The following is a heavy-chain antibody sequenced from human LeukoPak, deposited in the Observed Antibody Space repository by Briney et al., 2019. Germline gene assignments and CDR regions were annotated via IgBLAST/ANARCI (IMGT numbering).Heavy chain of an antibody. CDR2: IYYSGTT. J-gene: IGHJ6*03. D-gene: IGHD3-16*01. V-gene: IGHV4-59*12. CDR1: GGSISSYY. Sequence: SETLSLTCTVSGGSISSYYWNWIRQPPGKGLEWIGYIYYSGTTNYNPSLKSRVTISVDTSKNQFSLKLSSVTAADTAVYYCARGGGSYYYMDVWGKGTTVTVSS. CDR3: ARGGGSYYYMDV.